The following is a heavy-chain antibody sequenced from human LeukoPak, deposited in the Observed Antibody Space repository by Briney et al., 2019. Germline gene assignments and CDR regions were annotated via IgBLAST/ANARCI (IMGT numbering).Heavy chain of an antibody. CDR2: IYYSGST. V-gene: IGHV4-30-4*01. J-gene: IGHJ6*03. Sequence: SETLSLTCTVSGGSISSGDYYWSWIRQPPGKGLEWIGYIYYSGSTYYNPSLKSRVTISVDTSKNQFSLKLSSVTAADTAVYYCARDVGCSDTTCFYYMDVWGKGTTVTVSS. D-gene: IGHD2-2*01. CDR1: GGSISSGDYY. CDR3: ARDVGCSDTTCFYYMDV.